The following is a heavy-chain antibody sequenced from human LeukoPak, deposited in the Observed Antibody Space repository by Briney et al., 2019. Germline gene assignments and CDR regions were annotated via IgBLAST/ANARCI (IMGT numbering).Heavy chain of an antibody. D-gene: IGHD2-2*01. J-gene: IGHJ4*02. Sequence: ETQSLTCTVSGGSISSYYWRWIRQPPGKGLEWIGYIYYSGRTNYNPSLKSRVTISVATSKTQFSLKLNSVTAADTAVYYCARGDTMPLYYIGYWGQGTLVTVSS. CDR3: ARGDTMPLYYIGY. V-gene: IGHV4-59*01. CDR1: GGSISSYY. CDR2: IYYSGRT.